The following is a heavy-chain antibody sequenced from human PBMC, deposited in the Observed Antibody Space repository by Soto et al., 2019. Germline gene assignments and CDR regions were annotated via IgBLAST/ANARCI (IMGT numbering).Heavy chain of an antibody. D-gene: IGHD3-10*01. J-gene: IGHJ4*02. Sequence: EVQLVESGGGLVQPGGSLRLSCAASGFTVSSNYMSWVRQAPGKGLEWVSVIYSGGSTYYADSVKGRFTISRDNSKNTLYLQMNSLRAEATAMYYCASTARRVRGVTFSVVDYWGQGTLVTVSS. V-gene: IGHV3-66*01. CDR2: IYSGGST. CDR1: GFTVSSNY. CDR3: ASTARRVRGVTFSVVDY.